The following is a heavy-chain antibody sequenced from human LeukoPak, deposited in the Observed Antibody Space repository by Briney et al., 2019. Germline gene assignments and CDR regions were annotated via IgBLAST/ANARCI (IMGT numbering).Heavy chain of an antibody. J-gene: IGHJ6*03. Sequence: SVKVSCKASGGTFSSYAISWVRQAPGQGLEWMGGIIPIFGTANYAQKFQGRVTITADKSTSTAYMELSRLRSEDTAVYYCARAVRRIAVAGFSSDYYYYMDVWGKGTTVTVSS. CDR2: IIPIFGTA. CDR1: GGTFSSYA. V-gene: IGHV1-69*06. CDR3: ARAVRRIAVAGFSSDYYYYMDV. D-gene: IGHD6-19*01.